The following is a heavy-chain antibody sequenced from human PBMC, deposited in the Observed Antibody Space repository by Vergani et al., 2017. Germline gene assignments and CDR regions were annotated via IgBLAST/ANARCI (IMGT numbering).Heavy chain of an antibody. CDR3: GRGSDNYH. V-gene: IGHV3-23*01. J-gene: IGHJ4*02. D-gene: IGHD1-1*01. CDR1: GFTFSSQA. Sequence: EVKLLQSEGAVVQPGGSLRLSCVASGFTFSSQAMSWVRQGNGQGLEWVSSIKNTGDSTHYANSVKGRFTISRYTSKNTLYLQVNSLRVEDTAVYYCGRGSDNYHWGQGTLVTVSS. CDR2: IKNTGDST.